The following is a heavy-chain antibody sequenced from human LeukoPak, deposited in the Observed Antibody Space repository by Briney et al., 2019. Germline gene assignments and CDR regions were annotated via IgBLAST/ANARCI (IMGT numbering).Heavy chain of an antibody. CDR3: ARDRQILWFGESYNNWFDP. CDR1: GYTFTSYG. D-gene: IGHD3-10*01. J-gene: IGHJ5*02. V-gene: IGHV1-18*01. CDR2: ISAYNGNT. Sequence: ASVKVSCKATGYTFTSYGISWVRQAPGQGLEWMGWISAYNGNTNYAQKLQGRVTMTTDTSTSTAYMELRSLRSDDTAVYYCARDRQILWFGESYNNWFDPWGQGTLVTVSS.